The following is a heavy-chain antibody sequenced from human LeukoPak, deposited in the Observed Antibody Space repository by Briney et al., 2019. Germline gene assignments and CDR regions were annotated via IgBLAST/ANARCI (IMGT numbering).Heavy chain of an antibody. D-gene: IGHD2-2*02. Sequence: ASVKVSCRAPGGTFSNYVFSWVRQAPEQGLEWMGGIVPVFGTVSYAQKFQDRVTITADDFTTTAYMELSSLRSEDTAVYYCARWAGTCTIASCYTPLDYWGQGTLVTVST. J-gene: IGHJ4*02. CDR1: GGTFSNYV. CDR3: ARWAGTCTIASCYTPLDY. V-gene: IGHV1-69*13. CDR2: IVPVFGTV.